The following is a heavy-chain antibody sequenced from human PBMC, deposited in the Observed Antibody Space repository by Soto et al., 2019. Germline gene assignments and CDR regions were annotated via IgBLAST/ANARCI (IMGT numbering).Heavy chain of an antibody. V-gene: IGHV3-74*01. Sequence: VGSLRLSCEASGFIFTNFWMHWVRQVPGKGLVWVSRIDTSGSSTSYADSVKGRFTISRDNAKNTVSLQMNSLRAEDTGVYYCAKDSWYFDLWSQGSLVTV. J-gene: IGHJ4*02. CDR3: AKDSWYFDL. CDR2: IDTSGSST. D-gene: IGHD6-13*01. CDR1: GFIFTNFW.